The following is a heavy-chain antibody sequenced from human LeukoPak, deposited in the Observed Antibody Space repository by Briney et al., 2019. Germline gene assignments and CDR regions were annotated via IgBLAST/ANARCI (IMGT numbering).Heavy chain of an antibody. V-gene: IGHV4-34*01. Sequence: PSETLSLTCAVYGGSFSGYYWSWIRQPPGKGLEWIGEINHSGSTNYNPSLKSRVTISVDTSKNQFSLKLSSVTAADTAVYYCASTHYGSGNFDYWGQGTLVTVSS. CDR3: ASTHYGSGNFDY. CDR1: GGSFSGYY. CDR2: INHSGST. D-gene: IGHD3-10*01. J-gene: IGHJ4*02.